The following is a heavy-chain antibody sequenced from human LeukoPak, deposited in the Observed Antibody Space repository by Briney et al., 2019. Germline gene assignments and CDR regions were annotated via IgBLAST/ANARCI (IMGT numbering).Heavy chain of an antibody. J-gene: IGHJ4*02. Sequence: SVKVSCKASGGTFSSYAISWVRQAPGQGLEWMGGIIPIFGTANYAQKFQGRVTITADESTSTAYMELSSLRSEDTAVYYCARSYDFWSGYYYWGQGTLITVSS. V-gene: IGHV1-69*13. D-gene: IGHD3-3*01. CDR1: GGTFSSYA. CDR2: IIPIFGTA. CDR3: ARSYDFWSGYYY.